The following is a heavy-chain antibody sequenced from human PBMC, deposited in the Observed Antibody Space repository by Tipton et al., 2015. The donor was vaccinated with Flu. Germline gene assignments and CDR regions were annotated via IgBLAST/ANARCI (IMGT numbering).Heavy chain of an antibody. D-gene: IGHD3-10*01. CDR3: ASAYYGRPEPWFDS. CDR1: AYSFTSYY. Sequence: QSGPEVKRPGASVRVSCRASAYSFTSYYLHWVRQAPGQGLEWMGLINPSGYARYHAQKFQGRVTFTADESTSTVFMDLTSLTSEDTAIYFCASAYYGRPEPWFDSWGQGTLVTVSS. CDR2: INPSGYAR. V-gene: IGHV1-46*01. J-gene: IGHJ5*01.